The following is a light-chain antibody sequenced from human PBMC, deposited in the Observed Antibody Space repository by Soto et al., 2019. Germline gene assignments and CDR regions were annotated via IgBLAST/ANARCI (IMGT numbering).Light chain of an antibody. V-gene: IGKV1-9*01. CDR3: QQYNSYSRT. CDR2: AAS. CDR1: QDISSY. Sequence: IQVTQSPSSLSASVGDRVTITCRASQDISSYLAWYQQKPGKAPTLLIYAASTLQGGVPSRFSGSGSGTEFTLTISSLQPDDFATYYCQQYNSYSRTFGQGTKVDIK. J-gene: IGKJ1*01.